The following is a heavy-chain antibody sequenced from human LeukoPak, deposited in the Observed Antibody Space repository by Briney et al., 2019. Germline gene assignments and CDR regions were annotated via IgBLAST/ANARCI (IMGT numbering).Heavy chain of an antibody. Sequence: SETLSLTCTVSGGSISSYYWSWIRQPPGKGLEWIGYIYYSGSTNYNPSLKSRVTISVDTSKSQFSLKLSSVTAADTAVYYCARDSGTTGEVKFDPWGQGTLVTVSS. D-gene: IGHD3-10*01. J-gene: IGHJ5*02. CDR3: ARDSGTTGEVKFDP. CDR1: GGSISSYY. V-gene: IGHV4-59*01. CDR2: IYYSGST.